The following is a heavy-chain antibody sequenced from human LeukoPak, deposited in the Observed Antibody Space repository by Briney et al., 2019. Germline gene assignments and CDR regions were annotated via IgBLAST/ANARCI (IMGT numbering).Heavy chain of an antibody. CDR1: GFTVSSNY. D-gene: IGHD4-17*01. CDR3: AKDPGDYGDYGGGDY. J-gene: IGHJ4*02. Sequence: GGSLRLSCAASGFTVSSNYMSWVRQAPGKGLEWVSVIYSGGSTYYADSVKGRFTISRDNSKNTLYLQMNSLRAEDTAVYYCAKDPGDYGDYGGGDYWGQGTLVTVSS. CDR2: IYSGGST. V-gene: IGHV3-53*05.